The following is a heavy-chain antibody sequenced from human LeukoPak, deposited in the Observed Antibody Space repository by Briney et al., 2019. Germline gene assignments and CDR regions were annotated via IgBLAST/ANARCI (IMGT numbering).Heavy chain of an antibody. CDR1: GGSISSYY. D-gene: IGHD6-19*01. CDR2: IYYSGST. CDR3: ARQIAVAGGGFDY. J-gene: IGHJ4*02. Sequence: SETLSLTCTVSGGSISSYYWSWIRQPPGKGLEWIGYIYYSGSTNYNPSLKSRVTISVDTSKNQFSLKLSSVTAADTAVYYCARQIAVAGGGFDYWGQGTLVTVSS. V-gene: IGHV4-59*01.